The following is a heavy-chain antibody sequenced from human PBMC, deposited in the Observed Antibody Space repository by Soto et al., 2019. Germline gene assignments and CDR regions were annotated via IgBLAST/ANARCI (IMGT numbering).Heavy chain of an antibody. J-gene: IGHJ4*02. CDR3: AKWGGAGSDD. CDR2: VNEDGSER. V-gene: IGHV3-7*01. D-gene: IGHD1-26*01. Sequence: VVSLRLSCAASGFTFTNYYMSWVRQAQGKGLEWVANVNEDGSERYYVDSVKGRFTVSRDNAKNSLYLQMNSLRAEDTAVYYCAKWGGAGSDDWGQGTLVTVSS. CDR1: GFTFTNYY.